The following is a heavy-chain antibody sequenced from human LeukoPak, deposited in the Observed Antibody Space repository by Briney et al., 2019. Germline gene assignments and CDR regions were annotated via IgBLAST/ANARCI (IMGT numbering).Heavy chain of an antibody. J-gene: IGHJ4*02. V-gene: IGHV4-34*01. Sequence: SETLSLTCTVYGRSFNGYYWSWIRQPPGKGLEWIGEISHSGTTNYNPSLTSRVTMSLDTSKNHFSLNLSSVTAADTAVYYCARVPLRFLEPFDYWGQGTLVTVSS. CDR2: ISHSGTT. D-gene: IGHD3-3*01. CDR1: GRSFNGYY. CDR3: ARVPLRFLEPFDY.